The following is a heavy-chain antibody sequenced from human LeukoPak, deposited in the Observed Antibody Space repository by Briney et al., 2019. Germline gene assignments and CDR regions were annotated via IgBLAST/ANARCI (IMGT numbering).Heavy chain of an antibody. CDR1: VFAFWRYW. Sequence: GGSLRLSCEVSVFAFWRYWMHCVRESPGKGVGWVSRMGPDGRAIDYADSVKGRFTISRDNAKDTLYLQMSSLRDEDRAGFYCISELCTRDDQWGQGTLVTVSS. V-gene: IGHV3-74*01. D-gene: IGHD1-1*01. J-gene: IGHJ5*02. CDR2: MGPDGRAI. CDR3: ISELCTRDDQ.